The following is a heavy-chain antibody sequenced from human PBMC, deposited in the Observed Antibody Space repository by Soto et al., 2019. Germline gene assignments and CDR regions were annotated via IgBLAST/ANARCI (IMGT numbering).Heavy chain of an antibody. CDR1: GFTFSSYA. CDR3: AKDYWRLRDYYDSSGYYSFDI. V-gene: IGHV3-23*01. CDR2: ISGSGGST. Sequence: GGSLRLSCAASGFTFSSYAMSWVRQAPGKGLEWVSAISGSGGSTYYADSVKGRFTISRDNSKNTLYLQMNSLRAEDTAVDYCAKDYWRLRDYYDSSGYYSFDIWGQGTMVTVSS. J-gene: IGHJ3*02. D-gene: IGHD3-22*01.